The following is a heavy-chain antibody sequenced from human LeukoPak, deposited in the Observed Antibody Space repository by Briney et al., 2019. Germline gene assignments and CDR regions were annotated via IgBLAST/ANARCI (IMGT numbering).Heavy chain of an antibody. J-gene: IGHJ4*02. CDR3: AKMGYSSSSGDY. Sequence: GGSLRLSCAASGFTFSSYGMHWVRQAPGKGLEWVAVISYDGSNKYYADSVKGRFTISRDNSKNTLYLQMNSLRAEDTAVYYCAKMGYSSSSGDYWGQGTLVTVSP. V-gene: IGHV3-30*18. CDR2: ISYDGSNK. D-gene: IGHD6-6*01. CDR1: GFTFSSYG.